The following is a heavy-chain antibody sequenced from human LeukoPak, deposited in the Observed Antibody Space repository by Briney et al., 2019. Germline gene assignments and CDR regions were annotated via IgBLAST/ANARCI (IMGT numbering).Heavy chain of an antibody. CDR2: IYAGDSDT. D-gene: IGHD3-10*01. J-gene: IGHJ3*01. CDR3: ARRDPFMGDALDF. CDR1: GYTFTSFW. V-gene: IGHV5-51*01. Sequence: GESLKISCKGSGYTFTSFWIAWVRQMPGKGLEWMGIIYAGDSDTRYSPSFQGQVTISVDKSNSTAYLHWSSLTTSDTAMYFCARRDPFMGDALDFWGRGTMVTVAS.